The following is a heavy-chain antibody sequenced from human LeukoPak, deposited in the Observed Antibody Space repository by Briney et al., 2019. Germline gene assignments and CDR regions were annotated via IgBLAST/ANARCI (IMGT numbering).Heavy chain of an antibody. CDR2: INPNSGGT. CDR1: GYTFTGYY. J-gene: IGHJ4*02. D-gene: IGHD2-15*01. CDR3: ARGGIDCSGGSCYQNYFDY. V-gene: IGHV1-2*02. Sequence: ASVTVSCKASGYTFTGYYMHRVRQAPGQGLEWMGWINPNSGGTNYAQKFQGRVTMTRDTSISTAYMELSRLRSDDTAVYYCARGGIDCSGGSCYQNYFDYWGQGTLVTVSS.